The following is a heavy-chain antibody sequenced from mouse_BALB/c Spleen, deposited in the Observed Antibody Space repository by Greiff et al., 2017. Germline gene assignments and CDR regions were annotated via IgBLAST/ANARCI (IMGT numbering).Heavy chain of an antibody. CDR2: IDPENGDT. CDR1: GFNIKDYY. Sequence: EVQLQQSGAELVRSGASVKLSCTASGFNIKDYYMHWVKQRPEQGLEWIGWIDPENGDTEYAPKFQGKATMTADTSSNTAYLQLSSLTSEDTAVYYCNRDHWYFDVWGAGTTVTVSS. CDR3: NRDHWYFDV. J-gene: IGHJ1*01. V-gene: IGHV14-4*02.